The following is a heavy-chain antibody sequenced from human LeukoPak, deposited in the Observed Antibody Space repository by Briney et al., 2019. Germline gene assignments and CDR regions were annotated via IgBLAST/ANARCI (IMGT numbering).Heavy chain of an antibody. CDR1: GFTFSSYE. D-gene: IGHD3-22*01. CDR3: ARGYYDSSAADY. J-gene: IGHJ4*02. V-gene: IGHV3-48*03. Sequence: GGSLRLSCAASGFTFSSYEMNWARQAPGKGLEWVSYISSSGSTIYYADSVKGRFTISRDNAKNSLYLQMNSLRAEDTAVYYCARGYYDSSAADYWGQGTLVTVSS. CDR2: ISSSGSTI.